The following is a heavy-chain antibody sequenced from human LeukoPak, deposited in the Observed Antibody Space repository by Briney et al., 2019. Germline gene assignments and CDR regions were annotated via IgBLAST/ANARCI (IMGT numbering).Heavy chain of an antibody. V-gene: IGHV3-21*01. CDR2: ISSSSSYI. CDR3: AKETRYSSSWRSYYYYGMDV. Sequence: PGGSLRLSCAASGFTFSSYSMNWVRQAPGKGLEWVSSISSSSSYIYYADSVKGRFTISRDNAKNSLYLQMNSLRAEDTAVYYCAKETRYSSSWRSYYYYGMDVWGQGTTVTVSS. CDR1: GFTFSSYS. J-gene: IGHJ6*02. D-gene: IGHD6-13*01.